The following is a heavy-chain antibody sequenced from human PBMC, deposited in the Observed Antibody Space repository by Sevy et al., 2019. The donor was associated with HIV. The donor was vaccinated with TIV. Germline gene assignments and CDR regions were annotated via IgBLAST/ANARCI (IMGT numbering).Heavy chain of an antibody. CDR1: GGSISSYY. Sequence: SETLSLTCTVSGGSISSYYWSWIRQPAGKGLEWIGRIYTSESTNYNPSLKSRVTMSVDTSKNQFSLKLSSVTAADTAVYYCAREPTFWASIAAAGRFDPWGQGTLVTVSS. V-gene: IGHV4-4*07. CDR2: IYTSEST. D-gene: IGHD6-13*01. J-gene: IGHJ5*02. CDR3: AREPTFWASIAAAGRFDP.